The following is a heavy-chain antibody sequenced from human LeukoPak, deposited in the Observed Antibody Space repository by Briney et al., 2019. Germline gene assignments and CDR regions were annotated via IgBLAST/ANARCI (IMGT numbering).Heavy chain of an antibody. J-gene: IGHJ4*02. Sequence: PGGSLRLSCAASGFTFSSYSMNWLRQAPGKGLEWVANIKQDGSAKNFVDSVKGRFTISRDNAKNSLFLQMNNLRVEDTAVYYCARERVTTTSFDYWGQGVLVTVSS. CDR2: IKQDGSAK. D-gene: IGHD2/OR15-2a*01. CDR1: GFTFSSYS. V-gene: IGHV3-7*01. CDR3: ARERVTTTSFDY.